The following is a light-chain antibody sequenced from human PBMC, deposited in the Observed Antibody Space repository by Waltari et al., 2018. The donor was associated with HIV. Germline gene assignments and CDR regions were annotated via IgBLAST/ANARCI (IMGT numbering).Light chain of an antibody. V-gene: IGLV1-47*01. CDR2: RNN. J-gene: IGLJ2*01. Sequence: QSVLTQPPSASGTPGQRITISCSGSSSKLGNHYVPWYQHLPGTAPKLLSYRNNQRASGVPDRFSGSKSGTSASLAISGLRSEDEADYYCVTWADRSSGPVVFGGGTKVTVL. CDR3: VTWADRSSGPVV. CDR1: SSKLGNHY.